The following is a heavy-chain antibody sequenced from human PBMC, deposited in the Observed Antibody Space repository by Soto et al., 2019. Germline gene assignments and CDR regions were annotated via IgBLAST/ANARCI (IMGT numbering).Heavy chain of an antibody. J-gene: IGHJ4*02. D-gene: IGHD1-1*01. CDR1: GYAFTTYG. CDR2: ISAHNGNT. CDR3: ARGRYGDY. Sequence: QVHLVQSGAEVKKPGASVKVSCKGSGYAFTTYGITWVRQAPGQGLEWMGWISAHNGNTNYAQKLQGRVTVTRDTSTSTAYMELRSMRADDTAVYYCARGRYGDYWGQGALVTVSS. V-gene: IGHV1-18*01.